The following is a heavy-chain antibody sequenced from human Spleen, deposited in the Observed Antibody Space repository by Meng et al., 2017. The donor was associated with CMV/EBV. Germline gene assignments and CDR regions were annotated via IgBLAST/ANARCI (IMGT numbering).Heavy chain of an antibody. D-gene: IGHD2-2*01. V-gene: IGHV3-72*01. CDR1: CFIFSARY. J-gene: IGHJ2*01. CDR3: ARGSPATRYFDL. CDR2: SRNTASSYTT. Sequence: ASCFIFSARYMAWLRQAPGKGLEWFARSRNTASSYTTDYATSVNGRFTISRDESENSLYLQMNSLQAEDTAVYYCARGSPATRYFDLWGRGTLVTVSS.